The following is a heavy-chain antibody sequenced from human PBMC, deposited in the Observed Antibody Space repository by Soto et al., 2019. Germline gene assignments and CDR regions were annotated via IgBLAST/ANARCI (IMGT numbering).Heavy chain of an antibody. D-gene: IGHD1-1*01. V-gene: IGHV4-38-2*01. CDR3: AIGNPDWFDP. CDR1: GYSISSGLY. Sequence: SETLSLTCAVSGYSISSGLYWGWIRQPPGKGLEWIGTIYRGGITYYNPSLKSRVTISIDTSKNHFSLRLSSVTATDTAVYFCAIGNPDWFDPWGQATLVTVSS. J-gene: IGHJ5*02. CDR2: IYRGGIT.